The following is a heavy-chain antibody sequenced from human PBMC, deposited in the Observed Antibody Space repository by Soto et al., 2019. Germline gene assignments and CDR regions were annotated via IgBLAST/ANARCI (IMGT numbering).Heavy chain of an antibody. J-gene: IGHJ5*02. Sequence: PSETLSLTCTVSGGSISSSSYYWGWIRQPPGKGLEWIGSIYYSGSTYYNPSLKSRVTISVDTSKNQFSLKLSSVTAAGTAVYYCARLDSSGYYGVWFDPWGQGTLVTVSS. CDR3: ARLDSSGYYGVWFDP. D-gene: IGHD3-22*01. CDR2: IYYSGST. V-gene: IGHV4-39*01. CDR1: GGSISSSSYY.